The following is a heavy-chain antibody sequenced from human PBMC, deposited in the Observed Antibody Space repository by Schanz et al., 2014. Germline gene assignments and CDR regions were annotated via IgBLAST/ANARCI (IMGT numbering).Heavy chain of an antibody. D-gene: IGHD5-18*01. J-gene: IGHJ6*02. CDR3: ARGGYSYGSGYYAMDV. Sequence: PLVEFGGGLVQPGGSLRLSCAASTFTFSRYWMHWVRQAPGKGLVWVSRIDRDGSRTNYADSVKGRFTISRDNAKSTVYLQMNSLGVEDMAVYYCARGGYSYGSGYYAMDVWGQGTAVTVSS. CDR2: IDRDGSRT. V-gene: IGHV3-74*02. CDR1: TFTFSRYW.